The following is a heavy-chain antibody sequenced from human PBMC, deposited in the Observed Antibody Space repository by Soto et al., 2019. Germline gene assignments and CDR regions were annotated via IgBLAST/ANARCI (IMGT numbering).Heavy chain of an antibody. J-gene: IGHJ4*02. CDR2: FYYTGST. V-gene: IGHV4-39*01. CDR1: GGSITSSSHY. Sequence: QLQLQESGPGLVKPSETLSLTCTVSGGSITSSSHYWGWIRQPPGKGLEYIGNFYYTGSTYYNPSLKSRLTIFVDTSNNQFSLKLSSVTAADTAIYYCARTQQLAFDYWGQGTLVTVSS. D-gene: IGHD6-13*01. CDR3: ARTQQLAFDY.